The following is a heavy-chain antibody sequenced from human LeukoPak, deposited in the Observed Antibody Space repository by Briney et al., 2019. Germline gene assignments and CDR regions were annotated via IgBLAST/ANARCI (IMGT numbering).Heavy chain of an antibody. Sequence: ASVKVSCKASGGTFSSYAISWVRQAPGQGLEWMGGIIPIFGTANYAQKFQGRVTITADESTSTAYMELSSLRSEDTAVYYCAREGVISSSWYGWVYWGQGTLVTVSS. CDR3: AREGVISSSWYGWVY. CDR2: IIPIFGTA. CDR1: GGTFSSYA. J-gene: IGHJ4*02. D-gene: IGHD6-13*01. V-gene: IGHV1-69*01.